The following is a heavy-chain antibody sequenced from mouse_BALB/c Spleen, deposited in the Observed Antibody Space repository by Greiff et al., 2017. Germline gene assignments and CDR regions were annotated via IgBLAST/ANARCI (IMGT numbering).Heavy chain of an antibody. CDR2: ISYSGST. Sequence: DVQLQESGPGLVKPSQSLSLTCTVTGYSITSDYAWNWIRQFPGNKLEWMGYISYSGSTSYNPSLKSRISITRDTSKNQFFLQLNSVTTEDTATYYCARDYYGSSFDYWGQGTTLTVSS. CDR3: ARDYYGSSFDY. D-gene: IGHD1-1*01. J-gene: IGHJ2*01. V-gene: IGHV3-2*02. CDR1: GYSITSDYA.